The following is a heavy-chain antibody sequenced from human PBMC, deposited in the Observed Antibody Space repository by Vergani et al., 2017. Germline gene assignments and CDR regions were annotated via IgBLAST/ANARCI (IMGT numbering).Heavy chain of an antibody. Sequence: EVQLLESGGGLVQPGGSLRLSCAASGFTFSSYAMSWVRQAPGKGLEWVSAISGSGGSTYYADSVKGRFTISRDNSKNTLYLQMNSLRAEDTAVYYCARNTAVYDAFDIWGQGTMVTVSS. J-gene: IGHJ3*02. CDR2: ISGSGGST. CDR3: ARNTAVYDAFDI. CDR1: GFTFSSYA. V-gene: IGHV3-23*01. D-gene: IGHD4-17*01.